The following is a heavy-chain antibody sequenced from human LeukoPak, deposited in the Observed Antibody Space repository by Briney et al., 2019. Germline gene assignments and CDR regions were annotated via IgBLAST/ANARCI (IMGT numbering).Heavy chain of an antibody. CDR3: AKGIAAAGNPYYYYGMDV. CDR2: INHSGST. Sequence: SETLSLTCALYGGSFSGYYWSCIRQPPGKGMEWIGEINHSGSTNYNPSLKSRVTISVDTSKNQFSLKLSSVTAADTAVYYCAKGIAAAGNPYYYYGMDVWGQGTTVTVSS. D-gene: IGHD6-13*01. V-gene: IGHV4-34*01. CDR1: GGSFSGYY. J-gene: IGHJ6*02.